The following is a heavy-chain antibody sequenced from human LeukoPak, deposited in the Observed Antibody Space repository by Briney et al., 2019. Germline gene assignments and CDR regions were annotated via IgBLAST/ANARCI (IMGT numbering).Heavy chain of an antibody. Sequence: WASVKVSCKASGYTFTGYYMHWVRQAPGQGLEWMGWINPNRGGTNYAQKFQGRVTMTRDTSISTAYMELSRLRSDDTAVYYCARSQDIVVVPAATRDYYYYGMDVWGQGTTVTVSS. CDR1: GYTFTGYY. J-gene: IGHJ6*02. CDR2: INPNRGGT. V-gene: IGHV1-2*02. D-gene: IGHD2-2*01. CDR3: ARSQDIVVVPAATRDYYYYGMDV.